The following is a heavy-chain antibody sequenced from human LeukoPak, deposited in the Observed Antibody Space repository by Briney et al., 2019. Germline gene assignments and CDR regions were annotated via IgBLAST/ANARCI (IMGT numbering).Heavy chain of an antibody. J-gene: IGHJ4*02. D-gene: IGHD3-22*01. CDR2: IHPSGML. V-gene: IGHV4-31*03. CDR3: STGLDSRKLGY. Sequence: SETLSLTCTVSGASFNTDDQYWNWIRQRPGKGLEWIGSIHPSGMLYNNRSRESRVNMSRDTSKNQFSLNLNSVTAADTAVYFCSTGLDSRKLGYWGQGILVTVSS. CDR1: GASFNTDDQY.